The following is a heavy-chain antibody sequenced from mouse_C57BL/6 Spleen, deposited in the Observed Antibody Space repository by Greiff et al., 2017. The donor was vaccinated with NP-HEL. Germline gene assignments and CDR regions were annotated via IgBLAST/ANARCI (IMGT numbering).Heavy chain of an antibody. D-gene: IGHD2-4*01. CDR2: ISDGGSYT. Sequence: EVQLVESGGGLVKPGGSLKLSCAASGFTFSSYAMSWVRQTPEKRLEWVATISDGGSYTYYPDNVKGRFTISRDNAKNNLYLQMSHLKSEDTAMYYCARDKAEGLRRYFDVWGTGTTVTVSS. CDR1: GFTFSSYA. CDR3: ARDKAEGLRRYFDV. V-gene: IGHV5-4*01. J-gene: IGHJ1*03.